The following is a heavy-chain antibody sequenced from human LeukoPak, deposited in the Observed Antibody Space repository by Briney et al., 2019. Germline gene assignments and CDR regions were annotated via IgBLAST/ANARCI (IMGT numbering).Heavy chain of an antibody. Sequence: GESLKISCKGSGYSFTNYWISWVRQIPGKGLVWMGTIDPSDSYTNYSPSFQGHVAISADKSISTAYVQWSSLKASDTAIYYCAKAAASLDWFGPWGQGTLVIVSS. CDR2: IDPSDSYT. V-gene: IGHV5-10-1*01. D-gene: IGHD6-13*01. CDR3: AKAAASLDWFGP. CDR1: GYSFTNYW. J-gene: IGHJ5*02.